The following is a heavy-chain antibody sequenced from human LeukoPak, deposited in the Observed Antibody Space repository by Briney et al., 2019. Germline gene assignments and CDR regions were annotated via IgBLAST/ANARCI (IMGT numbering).Heavy chain of an antibody. D-gene: IGHD6-13*01. V-gene: IGHV3-23*01. CDR1: GFTFSSYA. CDR3: ANLYSTLYYYYGMDV. J-gene: IGHJ6*02. Sequence: GGSLRLSCAASGFTFSSYAMSWVRQAPGRGLEWVSAISGSGGSTYYADSVKGRFTISRDNSKNTLYLQMNSLRAEDTAVYYCANLYSTLYYYYGMDVWGQGTTVTVSS. CDR2: ISGSGGST.